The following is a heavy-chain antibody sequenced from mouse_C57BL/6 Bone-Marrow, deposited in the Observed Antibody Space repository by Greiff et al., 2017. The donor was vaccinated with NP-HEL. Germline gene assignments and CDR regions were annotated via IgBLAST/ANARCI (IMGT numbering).Heavy chain of an antibody. D-gene: IGHD2-4*01. CDR2: IYPGSGST. Sequence: QVQLKQPGAELVKPGASVKMSCKASGYTFTSYWITWVKQRPGQGLEWIGDIYPGSGSTNYNEKFKSKATLTVDTSSRTAYMKLSSLTSEDSAVYYCARTTVMTTRRVRYAMDYWGQGTSVTVSS. J-gene: IGHJ4*01. V-gene: IGHV1-55*01. CDR3: ARTTVMTTRRVRYAMDY. CDR1: GYTFTSYW.